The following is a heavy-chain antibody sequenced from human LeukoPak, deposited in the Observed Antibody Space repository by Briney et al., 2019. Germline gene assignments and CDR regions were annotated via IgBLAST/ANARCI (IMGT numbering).Heavy chain of an antibody. J-gene: IGHJ5*02. V-gene: IGHV5-51*01. CDR1: GYSFTSYW. CDR2: IYPGDSDT. CDR3: ASLSGYSSSWYENWFDL. Sequence: GESLKISCKGSGYSFTSYWIGWGRQMPGKGLEWVVIIYPGDSDTRYSPSFQGQVTISADKSISTAYLQWSSLKASDTDMYDCASLSGYSSSWYENWFDLWGQGTLVTVSS. D-gene: IGHD6-13*01.